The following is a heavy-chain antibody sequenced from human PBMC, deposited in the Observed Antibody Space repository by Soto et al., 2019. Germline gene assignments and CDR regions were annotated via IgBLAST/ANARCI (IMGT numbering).Heavy chain of an antibody. CDR3: AKDGYYYGSGSEPYDYYGMDV. D-gene: IGHD3-10*01. Sequence: QVQLVESGGGVVQPGRSLRLSCAASGFTFSSYAMHWVRQAPGKGLEWVAVISYDGSNKYYADSVKGRFTISRDNSKNTLYLQMNSLRAEDTAVYYCAKDGYYYGSGSEPYDYYGMDVWGQGTTVTVSS. J-gene: IGHJ6*02. CDR1: GFTFSSYA. V-gene: IGHV3-30-3*01. CDR2: ISYDGSNK.